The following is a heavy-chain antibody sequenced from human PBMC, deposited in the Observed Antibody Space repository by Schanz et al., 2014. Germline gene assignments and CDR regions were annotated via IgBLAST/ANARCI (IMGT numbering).Heavy chain of an antibody. CDR2: VSHDGFTK. J-gene: IGHJ3*02. V-gene: IGHV3-30*03. Sequence: QVQLVESGGGVVQPGRSLRLSCAASGFTFSNFGLHWVRQAPGKGLEWVSIVSHDGFTKHYADSVRGRFTLSRDNSKNTVYLQMNSLRAEDTALYFCATDYSGGGCHIWGQGTMVTVSS. CDR1: GFTFSNFG. CDR3: ATDYSGGGCHI. D-gene: IGHD6-19*01.